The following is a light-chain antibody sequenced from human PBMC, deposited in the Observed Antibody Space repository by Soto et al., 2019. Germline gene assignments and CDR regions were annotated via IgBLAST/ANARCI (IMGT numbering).Light chain of an antibody. CDR1: SSDVGAFNY. V-gene: IGLV2-8*01. CDR3: SSYAGINIYV. CDR2: EIN. Sequence: QSALTQPPSASGSPGQSVTISCTGTSSDVGAFNYVSWYQQHPGKAPKLMIFEINKRPSGVPDRFSGSKSGNTASLTVSGLQAEDEADYYCSSYAGINIYVFGGGTKVTV. J-gene: IGLJ1*01.